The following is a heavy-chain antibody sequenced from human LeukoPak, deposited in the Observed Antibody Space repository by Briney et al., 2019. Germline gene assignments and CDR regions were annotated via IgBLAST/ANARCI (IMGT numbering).Heavy chain of an antibody. CDR2: IISSGRNT. Sequence: GGSLRLSCAASGFTLSSYAMNWVRQAPGKGLEWVSVIISSGRNTYYADSVKGRFIISRDTSKSTLYLQMNSLRAEDTAIYYCAKEASGFDCWGQGTLVSVSS. CDR3: AKEASGFDC. J-gene: IGHJ4*02. V-gene: IGHV3-23*01. CDR1: GFTLSSYA.